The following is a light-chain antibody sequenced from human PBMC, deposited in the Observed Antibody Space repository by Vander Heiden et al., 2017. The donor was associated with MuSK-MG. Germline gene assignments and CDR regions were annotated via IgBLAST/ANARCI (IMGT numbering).Light chain of an antibody. Sequence: QSVLTQPPSVSGAPGQRGTISCTGSSSNIGAGYDVHWYQQLPGTAPKLLIYGNSNRPSGVPDRFSGSKSGTSASLAITGLQAEDEADHYCQSYDSSLSGNYVFGTGTKVTGL. CDR2: GNS. V-gene: IGLV1-40*01. CDR3: QSYDSSLSGNYV. J-gene: IGLJ1*01. CDR1: SSNIGAGYD.